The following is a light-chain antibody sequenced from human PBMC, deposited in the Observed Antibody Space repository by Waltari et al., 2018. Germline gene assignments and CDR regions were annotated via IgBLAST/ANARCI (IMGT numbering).Light chain of an antibody. J-gene: IGKJ3*01. CDR3: QKNNSAPST. CDR1: QGISNH. V-gene: IGKV1-27*01. Sequence: DIQMTQSPSSLSASVGDRVTITCRASQGISNHLAWYQQKPGKVPKLLIYAASILQAGVPSRFSGSGAGTDFTLTISSLQPEDVATYYCQKNNSAPSTFGPGTKVEIK. CDR2: AAS.